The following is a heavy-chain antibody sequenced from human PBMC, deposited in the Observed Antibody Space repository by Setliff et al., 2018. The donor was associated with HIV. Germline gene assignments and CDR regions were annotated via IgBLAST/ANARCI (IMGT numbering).Heavy chain of an antibody. CDR3: ASVQVDSSGPFDY. V-gene: IGHV4-39*07. D-gene: IGHD6-19*01. Sequence: SETLSLTCAVSGDSITSRNYHWDWVRQPPGKGLEWIGSIYHSGSTYYNPSLRSRVTISLDTSKNQFSLKLSSVTAADTAEYYCASVQVDSSGPFDYWGQGTLVTVS. CDR1: GDSITSRNYH. J-gene: IGHJ4*02. CDR2: IYHSGST.